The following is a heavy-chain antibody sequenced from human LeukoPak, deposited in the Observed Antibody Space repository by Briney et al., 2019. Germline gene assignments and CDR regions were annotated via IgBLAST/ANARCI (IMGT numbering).Heavy chain of an antibody. J-gene: IGHJ3*02. CDR2: IYSGGST. D-gene: IGHD5-18*01. CDR1: GFTVSSNY. CDR3: AKDRIQLWYDAFDI. Sequence: PGGSLRLSCAASGFTVSSNYMSWVRQAPGKGLEWVSVIYSGGSTYYADSVKGRFTISRDNSKNTLYLQMNSLRAEDTAVYYCAKDRIQLWYDAFDIWGQGTMVTVSS. V-gene: IGHV3-53*01.